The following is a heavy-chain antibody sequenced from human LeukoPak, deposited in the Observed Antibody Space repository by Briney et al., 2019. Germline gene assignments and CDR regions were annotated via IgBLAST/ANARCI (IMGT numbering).Heavy chain of an antibody. CDR3: AKVPVSGYFFDY. Sequence: GGSLRLSCAASGFTFTGTAMCWVRQAPGKGLEWVAAVSGNGSITYYLDSVKSRFTVSRDNSRSILYLQMDSLRAEDTAVYYCAKVPVSGYFFDYWGQGTLVTVSS. D-gene: IGHD6-19*01. CDR2: VSGNGSIT. CDR1: GFTFTGTA. J-gene: IGHJ4*02. V-gene: IGHV3-23*01.